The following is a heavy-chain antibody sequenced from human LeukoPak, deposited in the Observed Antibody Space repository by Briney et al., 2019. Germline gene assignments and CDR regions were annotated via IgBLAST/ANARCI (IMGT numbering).Heavy chain of an antibody. V-gene: IGHV3-30*18. CDR2: ISYDGSKN. D-gene: IGHD2-8*01. CDR3: AKTLANGGGSYNMDV. CDR1: GFTFSSYG. J-gene: IGHJ6*02. Sequence: PGRSLRLSCAASGFTFSSYGMHWVRQAPGKGLEWVAFISYDGSKNYYADSVKGRFTISRDNSKNTLFLQMSSLRAEDTAIHYCAKTLANGGGSYNMDVWGQGTTVTVS.